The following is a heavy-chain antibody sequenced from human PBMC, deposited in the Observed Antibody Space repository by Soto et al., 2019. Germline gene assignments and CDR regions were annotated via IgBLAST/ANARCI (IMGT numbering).Heavy chain of an antibody. V-gene: IGHV1-2*02. J-gene: IGHJ5*02. CDR1: GYIFTGYY. Sequence: ASVKVSCKASGYIFTGYYLHWVRQAPGQGLEWMGWIIPNSGGTNYARKFQGRVTMTRDTSIKTAYMEMTSLTSDDTAVYYCARSLFGSSSGGRFDPWGKGTLVTVSS. CDR3: ARSLFGSSSGGRFDP. CDR2: IIPNSGGT. D-gene: IGHD6-6*01.